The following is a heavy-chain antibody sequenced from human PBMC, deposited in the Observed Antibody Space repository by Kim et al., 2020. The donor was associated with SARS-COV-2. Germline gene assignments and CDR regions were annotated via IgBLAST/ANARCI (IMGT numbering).Heavy chain of an antibody. D-gene: IGHD5-18*01. CDR3: ATKLVDTAMVTPRYFDL. CDR2: IYYSGST. Sequence: SETLSLTCTVSGGSISSGGYYWSWIRQHPGKGLEWIGYIYYSGSTYYNPSLKSRVTISVDTSKIQFSLKLSSVTAADTAVYYCATKLVDTAMVTPRYFDLWGRGTLVTVSS. V-gene: IGHV4-31*03. J-gene: IGHJ2*01. CDR1: GGSISSGGYY.